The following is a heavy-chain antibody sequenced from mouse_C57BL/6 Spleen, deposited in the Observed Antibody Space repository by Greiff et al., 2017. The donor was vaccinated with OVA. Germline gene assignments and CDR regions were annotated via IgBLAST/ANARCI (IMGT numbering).Heavy chain of an antibody. CDR2: IYPRSGNT. J-gene: IGHJ3*01. CDR3: VYDYDWFAY. V-gene: IGHV1-81*01. D-gene: IGHD2-4*01. Sequence: VQLQQSGAELARPGASVKLSCKASGYTFTSYGISWVKQRTGQGLEWIGEIYPRSGNTYYNEKFKGKATLTADKSSSTAYMELRSLTSEDSAVYFCVYDYDWFAYWGQGTLVTVSA. CDR1: GYTFTSYG.